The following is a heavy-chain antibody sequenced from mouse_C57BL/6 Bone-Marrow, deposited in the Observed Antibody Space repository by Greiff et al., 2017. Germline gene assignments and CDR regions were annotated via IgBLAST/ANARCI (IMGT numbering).Heavy chain of an antibody. CDR1: GFTFSDYG. V-gene: IGHV5-17*01. Sequence: EVKLMESGGGLVKPGGSLKLSCAASGFTFSDYGMHWVRQAPEKGLEWVAYISSGSSTIYYADTVKGRFTISRDNAKNTLFLQMNSLRSEDTAMYYCARGYYSNYGGYAMDYWGQGTSVTVSA. CDR3: ARGYYSNYGGYAMDY. CDR2: ISSGSSTI. J-gene: IGHJ4*01. D-gene: IGHD2-5*01.